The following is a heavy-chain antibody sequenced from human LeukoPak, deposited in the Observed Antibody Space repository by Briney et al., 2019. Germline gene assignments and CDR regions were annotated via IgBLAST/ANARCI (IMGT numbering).Heavy chain of an antibody. CDR1: GFTVSTNY. Sequence: GGSLRLSCAASGFTVSTNYMSWVRQAPGKGPKWVSVIFSDGATYNANSVKGRFTISRDNSKNTLYLQMNSLRAEDTAVYYCAKDNGSSWLSRGAFDIWGQGTMVTVSS. V-gene: IGHV3-53*01. J-gene: IGHJ3*02. D-gene: IGHD6-13*01. CDR2: IFSDGAT. CDR3: AKDNGSSWLSRGAFDI.